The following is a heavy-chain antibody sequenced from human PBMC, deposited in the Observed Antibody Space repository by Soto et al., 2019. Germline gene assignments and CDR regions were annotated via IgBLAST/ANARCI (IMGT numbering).Heavy chain of an antibody. CDR3: AAGVPAAKRYYYYGMDV. V-gene: IGHV3-30-3*01. J-gene: IGHJ6*02. CDR2: ISYDGSNK. Sequence: QVQLVESGGGVVQPGRSLRLSCAASGFTFSSYAMHWVRQAPGKGLEWVAVISYDGSNKYYADSVKGRFTISRDNSNNTLYLQMNSLRAEDTAVYYCAAGVPAAKRYYYYGMDVWGQGTTVTVSS. CDR1: GFTFSSYA. D-gene: IGHD2-2*01.